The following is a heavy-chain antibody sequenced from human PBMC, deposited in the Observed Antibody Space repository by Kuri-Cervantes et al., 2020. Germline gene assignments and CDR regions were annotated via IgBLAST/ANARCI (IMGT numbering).Heavy chain of an antibody. D-gene: IGHD6-19*01. V-gene: IGHV4-34*01. Sequence: SETLSLTCAVYGGSFSGYYWSWIRQPPGKGLEWIGEINHSGSINYNPSLKSRVTISVDTSKNQFSLKLSSVTAADTAVYYCARLGSGWVQHWGQGTLVTVSS. CDR1: GGSFSGYY. J-gene: IGHJ1*01. CDR3: ARLGSGWVQH. CDR2: INHSGSI.